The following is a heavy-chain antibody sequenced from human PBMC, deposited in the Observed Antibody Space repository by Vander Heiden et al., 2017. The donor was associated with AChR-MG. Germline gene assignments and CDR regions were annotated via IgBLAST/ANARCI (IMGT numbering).Heavy chain of an antibody. D-gene: IGHD2-15*01. CDR1: GGSFSGYY. J-gene: IGHJ5*02. CDR3: ARITVDTAMIRKRYCSGGSCYSEIYWFDP. Sequence: QVQLQQWGAGLLKPSETLSLTCAVYGGSFSGYYWSWIRQPPGKGLEWIGEINHSGSTNYNPSLKSRVTRSVDTSKNQFSLKLSSVTAADTAVYYCARITVDTAMIRKRYCSGGSCYSEIYWFDPWGQGTLVTVSS. CDR2: INHSGST. V-gene: IGHV4-34*01.